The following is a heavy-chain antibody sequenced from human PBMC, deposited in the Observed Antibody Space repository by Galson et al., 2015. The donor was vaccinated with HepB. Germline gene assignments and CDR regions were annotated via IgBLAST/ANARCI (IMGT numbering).Heavy chain of an antibody. V-gene: IGHV3-23*01. D-gene: IGHD2-15*01. CDR1: GFTFSSYA. Sequence: SLRLSCAASGFTFSSYAMSWVRQAPGKGLEWVSAISGSGGSTYYADSVKGRFTISRDNSKNTLYLQMNSLRAEDTAVYYCAKDGYCSGGSCYLASRTGVDYWGQGTLVTVSS. CDR2: ISGSGGST. J-gene: IGHJ4*02. CDR3: AKDGYCSGGSCYLASRTGVDY.